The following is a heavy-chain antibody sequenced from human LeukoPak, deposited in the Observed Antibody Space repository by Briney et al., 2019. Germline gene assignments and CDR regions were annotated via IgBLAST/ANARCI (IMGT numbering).Heavy chain of an antibody. V-gene: IGHV4-59*08. CDR2: LHYSGST. CDR1: GASIRDYY. J-gene: IGHJ5*02. CDR3: ARGYWVDL. Sequence: SETLSLTCSVSGASIRDYYWNWIRQAPGKGLEWIGYLHYSGSTSYNPSLKSRVTTSVDVSKNQFSLKLTSGTAEDTAIYYCARGYWVDLWGQGTRVTVSS.